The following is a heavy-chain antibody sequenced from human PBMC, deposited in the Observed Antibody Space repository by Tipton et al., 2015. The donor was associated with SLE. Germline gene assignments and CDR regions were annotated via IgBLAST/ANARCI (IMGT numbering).Heavy chain of an antibody. CDR1: GYTFTTYG. D-gene: IGHD5-18*01. V-gene: IGHV1-18*01. CDR3: ARVRVDTAMGVFDF. J-gene: IGHJ4*02. Sequence: QVQLVQSGVEVKKPGASVRVSCKASGYTFTTYGISWVRQAPGQGLEWMGWISTYNGNTNYAQNLQGRVTMTSDTSTSTAYMELRSLRSDDTAIYYCARVRVDTAMGVFDFWGQGTLVTVSS. CDR2: ISTYNGNT.